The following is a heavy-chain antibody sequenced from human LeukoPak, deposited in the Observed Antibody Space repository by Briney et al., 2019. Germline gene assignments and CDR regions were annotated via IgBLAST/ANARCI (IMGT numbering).Heavy chain of an antibody. Sequence: ASVKVSCKASGYTFTSYAMNWVRQAPGQGLEWMGWINTNTGNPTYAQGFAGRFVFSLDTSVSTAYLQISSLKAEDTAVYYCARDRRAGTPDAGGYWGQGTLVTVSS. D-gene: IGHD6-13*01. V-gene: IGHV7-4-1*02. J-gene: IGHJ4*02. CDR3: ARDRRAGTPDAGGY. CDR1: GYTFTSYA. CDR2: INTNTGNP.